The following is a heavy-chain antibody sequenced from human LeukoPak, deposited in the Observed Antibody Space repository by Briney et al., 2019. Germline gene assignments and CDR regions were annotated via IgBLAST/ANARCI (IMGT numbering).Heavy chain of an antibody. V-gene: IGHV3-53*01. J-gene: IGHJ3*02. CDR1: GFTVSTNY. Sequence: GGSLRLSCAASGFTVSTNYMSWVRQAPGKGLEWVSLIYSGGSTFYADSVKGRFTISRDNSKNTLYLQMNSLRAEDTAVYYCAKPLGWERHDAFDIWGQGTMVTVSS. CDR2: IYSGGST. CDR3: AKPLGWERHDAFDI. D-gene: IGHD1-26*01.